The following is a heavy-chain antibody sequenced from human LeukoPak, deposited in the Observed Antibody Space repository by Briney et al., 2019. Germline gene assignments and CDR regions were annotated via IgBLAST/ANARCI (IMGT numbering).Heavy chain of an antibody. CDR2: IKQDESEK. Sequence: HPGGSLRLSCVASGFTFTRHWMSWVRQAPGKGLEWVANIKQDESEKYYVDSVKGRFTISRDNAKNSLYLQMNSLRAEDTAVYYCARDSLPPGDAFDIWGQGTKVTVSS. CDR1: GFTFTRHW. V-gene: IGHV3-7*01. D-gene: IGHD2-15*01. J-gene: IGHJ3*02. CDR3: ARDSLPPGDAFDI.